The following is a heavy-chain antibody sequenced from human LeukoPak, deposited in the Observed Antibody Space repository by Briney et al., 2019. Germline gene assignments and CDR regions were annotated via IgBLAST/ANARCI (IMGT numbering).Heavy chain of an antibody. D-gene: IGHD2-2*01. V-gene: IGHV3-23*01. Sequence: GGSLRLSCTASGFTFSSYAMSWVRQAPGKGLEWVSTISGHGGSTFYAASVKDRFAISRDNSKNTLYLQMSSLRAEDTAVYYCAKDLTSPASRYFYHWGQGTLVTVSS. J-gene: IGHJ1*01. CDR1: GFTFSSYA. CDR2: ISGHGGST. CDR3: AKDLTSPASRYFYH.